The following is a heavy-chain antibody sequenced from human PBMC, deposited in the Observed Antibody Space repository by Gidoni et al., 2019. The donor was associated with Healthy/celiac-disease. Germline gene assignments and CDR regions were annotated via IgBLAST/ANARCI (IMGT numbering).Heavy chain of an antibody. D-gene: IGHD4-17*01. J-gene: IGHJ3*02. V-gene: IGHV3-30-3*01. CDR3: ARLHDYGDYVDAFDI. CDR1: GFTFRSYA. Sequence: QVQLVESGGGVVQPGRSLRLSCAASGFTFRSYAMHWVRQAPGKGLEWVAVISYDGSNKYYADSVKGRFTISRDNSKNTLYLQMNSLRAEDTAVYYCARLHDYGDYVDAFDIWGQGTMVTVSS. CDR2: ISYDGSNK.